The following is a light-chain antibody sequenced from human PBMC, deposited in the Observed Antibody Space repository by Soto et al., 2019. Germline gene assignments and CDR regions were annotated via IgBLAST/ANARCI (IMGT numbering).Light chain of an antibody. CDR2: KDS. Sequence: SYELTQPPSVSVAPGQTARITCGGNNIGSKSVHWYQQKPGQAPVLVIYKDSERPSGIPERFSGSSSGTTVTLTISGVQAEDEADYYCQSADSSGTYVVFGGGTKLTVL. V-gene: IGLV3-25*02. CDR3: QSADSSGTYVV. J-gene: IGLJ2*01. CDR1: NIGSKS.